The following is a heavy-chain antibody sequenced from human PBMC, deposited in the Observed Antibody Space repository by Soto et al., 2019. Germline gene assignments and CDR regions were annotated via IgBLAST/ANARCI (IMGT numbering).Heavy chain of an antibody. Sequence: ESGGGLVKPGGSLRLSCAASGFTFSSYSMNWVRQAPGKGLEWVSSISSSSGYTYYADSVKGRFTISRDNAKNSLYLQMNSLRAEDTAVYYCARDRDADYFDYWGQGTLVTVSS. CDR2: ISSSSGYT. CDR1: GFTFSSYS. D-gene: IGHD2-8*01. V-gene: IGHV3-21*01. J-gene: IGHJ4*01. CDR3: ARDRDADYFDY.